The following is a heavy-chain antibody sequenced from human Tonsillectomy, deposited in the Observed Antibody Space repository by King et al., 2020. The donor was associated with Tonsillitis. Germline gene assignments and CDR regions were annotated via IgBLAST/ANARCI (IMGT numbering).Heavy chain of an antibody. Sequence: QLVQSGTDVKKPGESLRLSCKASGYTFINHWIIWVRQMPGKGLEWMGTIDPSDDYTNYSPSFQGHVSISADKSIGTAYLQWNSLKASDTAMYYCARLILVGSYGADEFYYFYMDVWGKGTTVTVSS. CDR3: ARLILVGSYGADEFYYFYMDV. V-gene: IGHV5-10-1*03. J-gene: IGHJ6*03. CDR2: IDPSDDYT. D-gene: IGHD4-17*01. CDR1: GYTFINHW.